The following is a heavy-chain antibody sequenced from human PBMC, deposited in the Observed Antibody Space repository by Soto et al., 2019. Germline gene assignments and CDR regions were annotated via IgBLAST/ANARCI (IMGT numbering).Heavy chain of an antibody. CDR1: GFTFSSYG. CDR3: AKGREQQLVRIGMDV. D-gene: IGHD6-13*01. CDR2: ISCDGINK. Sequence: QVQLVESGGGVVQPGRSLILSCAASGFTFSSYGTHWVRQAPGKGLEWVAVISCDGINKYYADSVKGRFTISRDNSKNTLYLPMDSLRAEDTAVYYCAKGREQQLVRIGMDVWGQGTTVTVCS. J-gene: IGHJ6*02. V-gene: IGHV3-30*18.